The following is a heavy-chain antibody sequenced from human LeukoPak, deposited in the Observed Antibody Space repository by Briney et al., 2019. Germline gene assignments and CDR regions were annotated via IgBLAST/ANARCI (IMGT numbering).Heavy chain of an antibody. CDR2: IYDSGST. D-gene: IGHD3-10*01. CDR1: GGAISGYY. J-gene: IGHJ6*02. CDR3: ARVGGTNYYYYGMDV. Sequence: SETLSLTCTVSGGAISGYYWSWIRQPPGKGLEWIGYIYDSGSTNYNPSLKSRVTISVDTSKNQFSLKLSSVTAADMAVYYCARVGGTNYYYYGMDVWGQGTTVTVSS. V-gene: IGHV4-59*01.